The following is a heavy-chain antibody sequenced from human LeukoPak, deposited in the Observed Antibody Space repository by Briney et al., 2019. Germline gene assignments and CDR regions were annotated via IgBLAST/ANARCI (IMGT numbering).Heavy chain of an antibody. J-gene: IGHJ3*02. CDR2: ITPIFGTA. Sequence: SVKVSCKASGGTFSSYAISWVRQAPGQGLEWMGGITPIFGTAKYAQKVQGRVTMSTDESTSTAYMELSSLRSEDTAVYYCAREGGTTVFGVAQPGGAFDIWGQGTMVTVSS. D-gene: IGHD3-3*01. CDR3: AREGGTTVFGVAQPGGAFDI. V-gene: IGHV1-69*05. CDR1: GGTFSSYA.